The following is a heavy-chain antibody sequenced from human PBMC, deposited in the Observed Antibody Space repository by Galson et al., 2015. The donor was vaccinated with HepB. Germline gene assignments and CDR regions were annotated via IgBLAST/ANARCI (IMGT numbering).Heavy chain of an antibody. D-gene: IGHD2-15*01. CDR1: GYTFTSNG. CDR3: AGDRSHSLDF. J-gene: IGHJ4*02. CDR2: ISANSGRT. V-gene: IGHV1-18*04. Sequence: SVKVSCKASGYTFTSNGISWVRQAPGRGLEWVGWISANSGRTTYAWRLLGRLTLTTDTSTSTAYTELRSLRSDDTAIYYCAGDRSHSLDFWGQGTLVTVSS.